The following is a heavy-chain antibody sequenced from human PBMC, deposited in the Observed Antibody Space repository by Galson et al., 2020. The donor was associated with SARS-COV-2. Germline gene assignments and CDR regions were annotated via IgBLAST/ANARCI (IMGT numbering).Heavy chain of an antibody. CDR3: AKLVVGSGVSVEY. CDR1: GFTFDDYA. J-gene: IGHJ4*02. V-gene: IGHV3-9*01. Sequence: GGSLRLSCAASGFTFDDYAMHWVRQAPGKGLEWVSGISWDSGSIGYADSVKGRFTISRDNAKNSLYLQMNSLRAEDTALYYCAKLVVGSGVSVEYWGQGTLVTVSS. D-gene: IGHD1-26*01. CDR2: ISWDSGSI.